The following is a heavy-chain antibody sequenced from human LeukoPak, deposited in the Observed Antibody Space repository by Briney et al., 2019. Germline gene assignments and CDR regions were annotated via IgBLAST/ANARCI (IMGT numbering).Heavy chain of an antibody. CDR3: ARDDRKQQLAPGVDY. V-gene: IGHV3-21*01. J-gene: IGHJ4*02. CDR2: ISSSSSYI. D-gene: IGHD6-13*01. CDR1: GFTFSSYG. Sequence: PGGSLRLSCAASGFTFSSYGMHWVRQAPGKGLEWVSSISSSSSYIYYADSVKGRFTISRDNAKNSLYLQMNSLRAEDTAVYYCARDDRKQQLAPGVDYWGQGTLVTVSS.